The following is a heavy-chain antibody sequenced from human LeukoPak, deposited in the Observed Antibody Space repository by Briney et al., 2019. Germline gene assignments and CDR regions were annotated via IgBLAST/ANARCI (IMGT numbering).Heavy chain of an antibody. J-gene: IGHJ4*02. CDR3: AKDGGSGSLQFDY. Sequence: PGGSLRLSCAASGFTFSSYGMHWVRQAPGKGLEWVAVISYDGSNKYYADSVKGRFTISRDNSKNTLYLQMNSLRAEDTAVYYSAKDGGSGSLQFDYWGQGTLVTVSS. V-gene: IGHV3-30*18. CDR1: GFTFSSYG. D-gene: IGHD3-10*01. CDR2: ISYDGSNK.